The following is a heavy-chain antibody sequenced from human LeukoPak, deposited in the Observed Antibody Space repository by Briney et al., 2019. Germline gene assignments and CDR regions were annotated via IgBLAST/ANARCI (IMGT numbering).Heavy chain of an antibody. CDR1: GQSFTNYC. V-gene: IGHV5-51*01. D-gene: IGHD1-14*01. CDR2: IYPGDSDT. Sequence: GESLKISWKGSGQSFTNYCIGWVRQMPGKGLEWLGIIYPGDSDTRYSPSFQGQATISADTSISTTYLHWSSLRASDTAMHYCARHYPDHLDYWGQGTLVTVSS. CDR3: ARHYPDHLDY. J-gene: IGHJ4*02.